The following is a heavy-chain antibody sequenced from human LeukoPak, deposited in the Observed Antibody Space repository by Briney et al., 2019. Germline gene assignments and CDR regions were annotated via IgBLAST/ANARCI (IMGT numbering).Heavy chain of an antibody. CDR3: ARDTGGFGELFPDYFDY. J-gene: IGHJ4*02. CDR2: ISSSSSYI. V-gene: IGHV3-21*01. Sequence: NAGGSLRLSCAASGFTFSSYSMNWVRQAPGKGLEWVSSISSSSSYIYYADSVKGRFTISRDNAKNSLYLQMNSLRAEDTAVYYCARDTGGFGELFPDYFDYWGQGTLVTVSS. D-gene: IGHD3-10*01. CDR1: GFTFSSYS.